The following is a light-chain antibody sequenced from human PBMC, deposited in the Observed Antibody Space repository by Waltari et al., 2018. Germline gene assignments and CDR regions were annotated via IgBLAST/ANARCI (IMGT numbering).Light chain of an antibody. J-gene: IGKJ2*01. CDR2: AAY. CDR1: QTITTY. CDR3: QQSYRTPYT. Sequence: DIQMTQSPSSLSASVGDRVTITCRASQTITTYLSWYQQKPGKAPKLLISAAYSLQSGVPSRFSGSGFGTDFTLTISNLQPEDFATYHCQQSYRTPYTFGQGTKLDIK. V-gene: IGKV1-39*01.